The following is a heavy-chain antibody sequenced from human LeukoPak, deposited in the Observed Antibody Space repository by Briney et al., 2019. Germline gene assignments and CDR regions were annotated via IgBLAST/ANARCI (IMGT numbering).Heavy chain of an antibody. V-gene: IGHV3-66*01. D-gene: IGHD3-3*02. CDR3: VREIIRLGQDDYFDY. CDR1: GFTVSSNY. CDR2: IYSGGST. Sequence: GGSLRLSCAASGFTVSSNYMSWVRQAPGKGLEWVSVIYSGGSTYYADSVKGRFTISRDNAKNSLSLQMNSLRAEDTAVYYCVREIIRLGQDDYFDYWGQGTLVTVSS. J-gene: IGHJ4*02.